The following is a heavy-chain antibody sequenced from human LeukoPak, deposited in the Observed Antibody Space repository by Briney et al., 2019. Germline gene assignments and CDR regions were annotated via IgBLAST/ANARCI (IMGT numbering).Heavy chain of an antibody. Sequence: PSEPLSLTCTVSGDSITNSNFYWGWIRQSPGKGLEWIGSIFHSGSTNYNPSHKSRVTISVDTSKNQFYLRVRSVTAAETALYYCAGRGIVTGYFDFWGRGTLVTVSS. CDR1: GDSITNSNFY. V-gene: IGHV4-39*01. CDR3: AGRGIVTGYFDF. D-gene: IGHD3-9*01. J-gene: IGHJ4*02. CDR2: IFHSGST.